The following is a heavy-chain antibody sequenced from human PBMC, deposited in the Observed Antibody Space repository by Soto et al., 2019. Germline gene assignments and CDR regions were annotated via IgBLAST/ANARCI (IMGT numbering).Heavy chain of an antibody. D-gene: IGHD2-2*01. CDR3: AKPGTAACTSCLDAFDI. CDR1: GFTFSSYG. J-gene: IGHJ3*02. V-gene: IGHV3-30*18. CDR2: ISDDGRNK. Sequence: PGGSLRLSCAASGFTFSSYGMHWVRQAPGKGLEWVAVISDDGRNKYYADSVKGRFTISRDNSKKTLYLQMNSLRVEDTAVYYCAKPGTAACTSCLDAFDIWGQGTMVTVSS.